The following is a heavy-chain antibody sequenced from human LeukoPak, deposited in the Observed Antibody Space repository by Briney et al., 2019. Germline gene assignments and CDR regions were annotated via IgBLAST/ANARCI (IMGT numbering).Heavy chain of an antibody. CDR3: ARHGYDSGGYQAHFDY. D-gene: IGHD3-22*01. V-gene: IGHV4-59*08. CDR1: GGSISGYY. J-gene: IGHJ4*02. CDR2: IRYSGNT. Sequence: SETLSLTCTVSGGSISGYYWSWIRQPPGKGLEWIAYIRYSGNTNYNASLKSRVIISVDTSKNQFSLRLRSVTAADTAVYYCARHGYDSGGYQAHFDYWGQGTPVTVSS.